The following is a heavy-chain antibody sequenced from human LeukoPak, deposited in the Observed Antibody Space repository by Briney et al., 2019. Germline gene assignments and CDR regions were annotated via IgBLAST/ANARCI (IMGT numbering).Heavy chain of an antibody. CDR3: ARESGSGSLQLDAFDI. CDR2: INPNSGGT. Sequence: ASVKVSCKASGYTFTGYYMHWVRQAPGQGLEWMGWINPNSGGTNYAQKFQGSVTMTRDTSTSTVYMELSSLRSEDTAVYYCARESGSGSLQLDAFDIWGQGTMVTVSS. V-gene: IGHV1-2*02. D-gene: IGHD3-10*01. CDR1: GYTFTGYY. J-gene: IGHJ3*02.